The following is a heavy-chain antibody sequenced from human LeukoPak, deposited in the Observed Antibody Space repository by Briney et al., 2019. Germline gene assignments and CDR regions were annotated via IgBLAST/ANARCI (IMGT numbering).Heavy chain of an antibody. Sequence: GGSLRLSCAASGFTFSSYSMNWVRRAPGKGLEWVSSISSSSSYIYYAGSVEGRFTISRDNTKNSLYLQMNSLRAEDTAVYYCANHLACGSTSCPPFDYWGQGTLVTVSS. CDR2: ISSSSSYI. CDR1: GFTFSSYS. V-gene: IGHV3-21*01. J-gene: IGHJ4*02. D-gene: IGHD2-2*01. CDR3: ANHLACGSTSCPPFDY.